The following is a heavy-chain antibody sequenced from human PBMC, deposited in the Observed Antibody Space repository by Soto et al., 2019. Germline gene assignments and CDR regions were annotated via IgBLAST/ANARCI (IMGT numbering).Heavy chain of an antibody. Sequence: PSETMSLASTVSIGPSRSPNWAWFRQSPGRGLEWIGYVYYTGGTSYNPSLNSRVTVSADTSTNHISLTLTSVTAADTAIYYCVRQGIGNLHGLVDIWGQGTAVTVS. V-gene: IGHV4-59*08. CDR2: VYYTGGT. CDR1: IGPSRSPN. J-gene: IGHJ6*02. D-gene: IGHD2-21*01. CDR3: VRQGIGNLHGLVDI.